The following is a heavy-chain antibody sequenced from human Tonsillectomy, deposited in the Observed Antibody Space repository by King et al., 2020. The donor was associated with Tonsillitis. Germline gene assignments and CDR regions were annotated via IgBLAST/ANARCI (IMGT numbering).Heavy chain of an antibody. CDR1: GFTFDDYA. CDR3: AKDSSSYRTPYYFDY. J-gene: IGHJ4*02. Sequence: VQLVESGGGLVQPGRSLRLSCAASGFTFDDYAMNWVRQAPGKGLEWVSDISWDSGSIGYADSVKGRFTISRDNAKNSLYLQMNSLRAEDTALYYCAKDSSSYRTPYYFDYWGQGTLVTVSS. CDR2: ISWDSGSI. V-gene: IGHV3-9*01. D-gene: IGHD6-13*01.